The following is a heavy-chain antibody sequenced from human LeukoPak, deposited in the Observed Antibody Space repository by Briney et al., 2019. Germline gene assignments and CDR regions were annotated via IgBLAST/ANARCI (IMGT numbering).Heavy chain of an antibody. CDR2: IYYSGST. CDR3: ARDAGSSWYDY. D-gene: IGHD6-13*01. J-gene: IGHJ4*02. V-gene: IGHV4-59*01. CDR1: GGSISSYY. Sequence: SETLSLTCTASGGSISSYYWSWIRQPPGKGLEWIGYIYYSGSTNYNPSLKSRVTMSVDTSKNQFSLNLSSVTAADTAVYYCARDAGSSWYDYWGQGTLVTVSS.